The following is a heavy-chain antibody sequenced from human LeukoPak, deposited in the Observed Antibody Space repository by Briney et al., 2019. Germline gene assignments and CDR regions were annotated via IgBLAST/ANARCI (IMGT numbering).Heavy chain of an antibody. CDR2: INPSGGST. CDR1: GYTFTSYY. CDR3: ARDPYCSSTSCYATGWGDY. V-gene: IGHV1-46*01. Sequence: ASVKVSCKASGYTFTSYYMHWVRQAPGQGLEWMGIINPSGGSTSYAQKFQGRVTMTRDTSTSTVYMELSSLRSEDTAVYYCARDPYCSSTSCYATGWGDYWGQGTLVTVSS. D-gene: IGHD2-2*01. J-gene: IGHJ4*02.